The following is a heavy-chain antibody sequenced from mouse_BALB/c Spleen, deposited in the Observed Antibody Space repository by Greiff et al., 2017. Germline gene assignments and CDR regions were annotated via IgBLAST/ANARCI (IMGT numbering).Heavy chain of an antibody. D-gene: IGHD1-3*01. V-gene: IGHV1-37*01. Sequence: EVQLQQSGPELVKPGASVKISCKASGYSFTGYFMNWVKQSPGKSLEWIGRINPYNGDTFYNQKFKGKATLTVDKSSSTAHMELLSLTSEDSAVYYCGRGGSSDYWGQGTTLTVSS. J-gene: IGHJ2*01. CDR1: GYSFTGYF. CDR3: GRGGSSDY. CDR2: INPYNGDT.